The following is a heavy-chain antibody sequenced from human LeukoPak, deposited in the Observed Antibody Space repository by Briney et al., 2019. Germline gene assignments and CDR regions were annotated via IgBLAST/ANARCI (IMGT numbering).Heavy chain of an antibody. J-gene: IGHJ6*03. CDR3: ARVPNFCSGGSCYSSNYMDV. CDR1: GYTFTGYY. Sequence: GASVKVSCKASGYTFTGYYMHWVRQAPGQGLEWMGWINPNSGGTNYAQKFQGRVTMTRDTSISTVYMELSRLRSDDTAVYYCARVPNFCSGGSCYSSNYMDVWGQGTTVTVSS. V-gene: IGHV1-2*02. CDR2: INPNSGGT. D-gene: IGHD2-15*01.